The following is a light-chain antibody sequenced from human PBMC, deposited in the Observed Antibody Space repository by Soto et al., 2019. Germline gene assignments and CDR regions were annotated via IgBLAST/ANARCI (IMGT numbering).Light chain of an antibody. V-gene: IGKV3-15*01. CDR2: GAS. J-gene: IGKJ1*01. CDR3: QQYNNWPPWT. CDR1: QNIGSN. Sequence: EIVMTQSPATLSVSPGERATLSCRASQNIGSNLAWYQQRPGQAPSLLIFGASTRATGIPARVNGSGSGTQFTLTISSLQSEDSAVYYCQQYNNWPPWTFGQGTTVEIK.